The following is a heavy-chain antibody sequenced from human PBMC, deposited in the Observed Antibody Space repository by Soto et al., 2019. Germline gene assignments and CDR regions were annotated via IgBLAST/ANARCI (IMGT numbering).Heavy chain of an antibody. Sequence: QVQLVESGGGVVQPGRSLRLSCAASGFTFSRYGMHWVRQAPGKGLEWVAVISYDGSNKYYADSVKGRFTISRDNSKNTLYLQMNSLRAEDTAVYYCAKDLGAAASDYWGQGTLVTVSS. J-gene: IGHJ4*02. V-gene: IGHV3-30*18. CDR2: ISYDGSNK. CDR3: AKDLGAAASDY. D-gene: IGHD6-13*01. CDR1: GFTFSRYG.